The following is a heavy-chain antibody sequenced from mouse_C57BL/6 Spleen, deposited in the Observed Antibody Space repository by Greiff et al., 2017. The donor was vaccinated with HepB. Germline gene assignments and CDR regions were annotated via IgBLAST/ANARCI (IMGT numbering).Heavy chain of an antibody. D-gene: IGHD3-2*02. CDR1: GYTFTSYD. CDR3: ARSGAQATYYAMDY. J-gene: IGHJ4*01. CDR2: IYPRDGST. Sequence: QVQLKESGPELVKPGASVKLSCKASGYTFTSYDINWVKQRPGQGLEWIGWIYPRDGSTKYNEKFKGKATLTVDTSSSTAYMELHSLTSEDSAVYFCARSGAQATYYAMDYWGQGTSVTVSS. V-gene: IGHV1-85*01.